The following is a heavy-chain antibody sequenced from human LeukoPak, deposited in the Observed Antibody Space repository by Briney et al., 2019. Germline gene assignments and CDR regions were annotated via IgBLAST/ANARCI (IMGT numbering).Heavy chain of an antibody. V-gene: IGHV4-30-2*01. Sequence: SQTLSLTCAVSGGSISSGGYSWSWIRQPPGKGLEWIGYIYHSGSTYYNPSLKSRVTISVARSKNQFSLKLSSVTAADTAVYYCARVRADYYDSSGYPRGWFDPWGQGTLVTVSS. CDR2: IYHSGST. D-gene: IGHD3-22*01. CDR1: GGSISSGGYS. CDR3: ARVRADYYDSSGYPRGWFDP. J-gene: IGHJ5*02.